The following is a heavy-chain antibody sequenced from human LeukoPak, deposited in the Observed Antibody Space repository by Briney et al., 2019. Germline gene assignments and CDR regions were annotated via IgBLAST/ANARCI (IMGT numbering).Heavy chain of an antibody. J-gene: IGHJ6*03. CDR3: ARGLGATRGYYYYYYMDV. V-gene: IGHV4-59*01. CDR2: IYYSGST. D-gene: IGHD1-26*01. CDR1: GGSISSYY. Sequence: SETLSLTCTVSGGSISSYYWSWIRQPPGKGLEWIGYIYYSGSTNCNPSLKSRVTISVDTSKNQFSLKLSSVTAADTAVYYCARGLGATRGYYYYYYMDVWGKGTTVTVSS.